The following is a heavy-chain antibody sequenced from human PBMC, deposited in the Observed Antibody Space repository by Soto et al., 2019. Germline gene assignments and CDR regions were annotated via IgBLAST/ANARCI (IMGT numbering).Heavy chain of an antibody. CDR3: ARGGAKGAAGKDYVDY. J-gene: IGHJ4*02. CDR1: GGTISSYY. CDR2: IYYSGST. D-gene: IGHD6-13*01. Sequence: SETLSLTCPVSGGTISSYYWSWIRQPPGKGLEWIGYIYYSGSTNYNPSLKSRVTISVDTSKNQFSLKLSSVTAADTAVYYCARGGAKGAAGKDYVDYWGQGTQVTVSS. V-gene: IGHV4-59*08.